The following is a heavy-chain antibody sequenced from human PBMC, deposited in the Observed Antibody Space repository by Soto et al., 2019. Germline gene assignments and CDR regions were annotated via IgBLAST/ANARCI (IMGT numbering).Heavy chain of an antibody. Sequence: PGGSLRLSCAASGFTFSSYGMHWVRQAPGKGLEWVAVIWYDGSNKYYADSVKGRFTISRDNSKNTLYLQMNSLRAEDTAVYYCAIGYYYDSSGSKYYFDYWGQGTLVTVSS. CDR2: IWYDGSNK. V-gene: IGHV3-33*01. D-gene: IGHD3-22*01. CDR3: AIGYYYDSSGSKYYFDY. CDR1: GFTFSSYG. J-gene: IGHJ4*02.